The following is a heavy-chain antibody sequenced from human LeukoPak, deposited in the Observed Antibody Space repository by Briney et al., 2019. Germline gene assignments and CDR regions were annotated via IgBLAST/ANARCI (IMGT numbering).Heavy chain of an antibody. D-gene: IGHD4-17*01. J-gene: IGHJ4*02. Sequence: PGGSLRLPCAASGFTFSTYVMHWVRQAPGKGLEWVAVIWYDGSKKDYADSVKGRFTISRDNSKNTLYLQMNSLRAEDTAVYYCAREMNYGDYFGYWGQGTLVTVSS. V-gene: IGHV3-33*01. CDR2: IWYDGSKK. CDR3: AREMNYGDYFGY. CDR1: GFTFSTYV.